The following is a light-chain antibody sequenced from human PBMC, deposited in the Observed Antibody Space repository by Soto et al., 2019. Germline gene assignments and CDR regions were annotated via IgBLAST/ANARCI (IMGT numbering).Light chain of an antibody. J-gene: IGLJ3*02. CDR1: SSNIGNNY. V-gene: IGLV1-51*02. CDR2: ENN. CDR3: GTWDGSLSARV. Sequence: HSVLTQPPSVSAAPGQKVTISCSGSSSNIGNNYVSWYQHLPGTAPKLLMYENNKRPSGIPDRFSGSKSGTSATLGITGLQTGDEADYYCGTWDGSLSARVFGGGTKLTVL.